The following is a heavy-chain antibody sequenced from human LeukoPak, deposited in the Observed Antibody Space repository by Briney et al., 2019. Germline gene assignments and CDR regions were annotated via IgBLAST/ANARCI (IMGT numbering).Heavy chain of an antibody. Sequence: GGSLRLSCAASGFTFSSYWMHWVRQAPGKGLVWVSRINSDGSSTSYADSVKGRFTISRDNAKNTLYLQMNSLRAEDTAVYYCAMASILTGETNYMDVWGKGTTVTVSS. CDR3: AMASILTGETNYMDV. D-gene: IGHD3-9*01. CDR1: GFTFSSYW. V-gene: IGHV3-74*01. J-gene: IGHJ6*03. CDR2: INSDGSST.